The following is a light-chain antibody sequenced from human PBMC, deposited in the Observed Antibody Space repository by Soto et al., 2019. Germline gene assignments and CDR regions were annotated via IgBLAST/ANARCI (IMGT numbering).Light chain of an antibody. V-gene: IGLV1-40*01. CDR2: GNS. J-gene: IGLJ2*01. CDR1: SCNIGAGYD. CDR3: QSYDSSLSVV. Sequence: QSVLTQPPSVSGAPGQRVNISCTGSSCNIGAGYDVHWYQQLPGTAPKLLIYGNSNRPSGVPDRFSGSKSGTSASLAITGLQAEDEADYYCQSYDSSLSVVFGGGTKLTVL.